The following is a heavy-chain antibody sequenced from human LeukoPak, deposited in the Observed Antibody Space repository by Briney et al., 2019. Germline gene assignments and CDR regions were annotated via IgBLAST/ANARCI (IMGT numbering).Heavy chain of an antibody. V-gene: IGHV4-59*01. Sequence: SETLSLTCTVSGGSISSYYWSWIRQPPGKGLEWIGYIYYSGSTNYNPSLKSRVTISVDTFKNQFSLKLSSVTAADTAVYYCARVHGDYLDFDYWGQGTLVTVSS. J-gene: IGHJ4*02. CDR3: ARVHGDYLDFDY. CDR2: IYYSGST. CDR1: GGSISSYY. D-gene: IGHD4-17*01.